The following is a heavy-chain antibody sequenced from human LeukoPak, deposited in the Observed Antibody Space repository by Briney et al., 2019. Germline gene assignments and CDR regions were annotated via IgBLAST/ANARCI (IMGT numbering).Heavy chain of an antibody. Sequence: SETLSLTCTVFGGSISSSNDYWGWIRQPPGKGLEWIGSIFYGGSTNYNPSLKSRVTISVDMSKNQFSLKMRSVTATDTAVYYCARHIATGDYLNCWGQGTLVTVSS. CDR1: GGSISSSNDY. V-gene: IGHV4-39*01. J-gene: IGHJ4*02. CDR2: IFYGGST. D-gene: IGHD4-17*01. CDR3: ARHIATGDYLNC.